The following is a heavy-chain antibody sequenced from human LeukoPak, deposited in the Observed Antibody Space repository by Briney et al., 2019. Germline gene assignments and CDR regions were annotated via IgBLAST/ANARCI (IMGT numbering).Heavy chain of an antibody. CDR3: AIQGYCSGGSCYSVRSFDP. CDR2: IYYSGST. CDR1: GGSISSSSYY. D-gene: IGHD2-15*01. V-gene: IGHV4-39*01. Sequence: KPSETLSLTCTVSGGSISSSSYYWGWIHQPPGKGLEWIGSIYYSGSTYYNPSLKSRVTISVDTSKNQFSLKLSSVTAAGTAVYYCAIQGYCSGGSCYSVRSFDPWGQGTLVTVSS. J-gene: IGHJ5*02.